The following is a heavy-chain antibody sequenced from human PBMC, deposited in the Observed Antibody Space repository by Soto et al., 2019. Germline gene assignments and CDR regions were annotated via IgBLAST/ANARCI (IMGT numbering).Heavy chain of an antibody. CDR2: ISSHGGGT. Sequence: PGGSLRLSCSASGFTFSSYVMNWVRQATGKGLEYVSGISSHGGGTYYADSVKGRFTISRDNSKNTLYVQVNSLRPEDTAVYYCAKGILSATIGPYAMDVWGQGTTVTVSS. D-gene: IGHD3-16*01. CDR1: GFTFSSYV. J-gene: IGHJ6*02. V-gene: IGHV3-64*04. CDR3: AKGILSATIGPYAMDV.